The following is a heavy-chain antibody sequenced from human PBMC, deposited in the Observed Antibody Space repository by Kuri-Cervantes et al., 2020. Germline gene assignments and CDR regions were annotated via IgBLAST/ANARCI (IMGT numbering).Heavy chain of an antibody. D-gene: IGHD2-21*02. J-gene: IGHJ6*02. CDR2: INPNSGGT. CDR3: ARGRYCGGDCYYYYYYGMDV. V-gene: IGHV1-2*02. CDR1: GYTFTGYY. Sequence: SVKVSCKASGYTFTGYYMHWVRQAPGQGLEWMGWINPNSGGTNYAQKFHGRVTMTRDKSISTASMDLSRLRSDDTAVYYCARGRYCGGDCYYYYYYGMDVWGQGTTVTVSS.